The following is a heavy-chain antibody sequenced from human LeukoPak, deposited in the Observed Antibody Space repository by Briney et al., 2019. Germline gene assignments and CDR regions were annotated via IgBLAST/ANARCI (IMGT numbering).Heavy chain of an antibody. D-gene: IGHD5-24*01. CDR2: MKHDGIEK. Sequence: GRSLRLSCAASGFTVSSNYMSWVRQAPGKGLEWVANMKHDGIEKYHVDSVKGRFTISRDNTKNSLYLHMSSLRVEDTAVYYCAREGREGYNYTALDFWGQGILVTVSS. CDR1: GFTVSSNY. J-gene: IGHJ4*02. CDR3: AREGREGYNYTALDF. V-gene: IGHV3-7*05.